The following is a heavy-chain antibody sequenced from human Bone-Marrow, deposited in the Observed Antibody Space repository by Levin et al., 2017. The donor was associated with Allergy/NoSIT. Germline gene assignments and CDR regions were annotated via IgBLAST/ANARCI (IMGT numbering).Heavy chain of an antibody. V-gene: IGHV3-30*18. CDR1: GFTFSSYG. J-gene: IGHJ4*02. CDR3: AKGGIVVLAALFDS. D-gene: IGHD2-15*01. CDR2: ISYDGSNR. Sequence: PGGSLRLSCAASGFTFSSYGIHWVRQAPGKGLEWVAAISYDGSNRYYADSVKGRFTISRDNSKNTLDLQMNSLRPEDTAVYYCAKGGIVVLAALFDSWGQGTLVTVSS.